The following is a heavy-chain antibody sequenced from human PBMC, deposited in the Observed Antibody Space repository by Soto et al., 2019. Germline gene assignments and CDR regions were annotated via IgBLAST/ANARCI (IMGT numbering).Heavy chain of an antibody. J-gene: IGHJ4*02. CDR2: IIPIFGTA. D-gene: IGHD6-6*01. CDR1: GGTFSSYA. Sequence: GASVKVSCKASGGTFSSYAISWVRQAPGQGLEWMGGIIPIFGTANYAQKFQGRVTITADKSTSTAYMELSSLRSEDTAVYYCARDIAAGGFDYWGQGTLVTVSS. CDR3: ARDIAAGGFDY. V-gene: IGHV1-69*06.